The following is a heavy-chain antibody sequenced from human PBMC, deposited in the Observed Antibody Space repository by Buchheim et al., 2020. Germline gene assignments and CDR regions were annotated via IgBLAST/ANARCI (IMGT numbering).Heavy chain of an antibody. CDR2: INPSGGST. J-gene: IGHJ6*03. Sequence: QVQLVQSGAEVKKPGASVKVSCKASGYTFTSYYMHWVRQAPGQGLEWMGIINPSGGSTSYAQKCQGRVTMTRDTSTSHVYMELSSLRSEDTAVYYCARDGSGWNHYYYYMDVWGKGTT. D-gene: IGHD6-19*01. CDR3: ARDGSGWNHYYYYMDV. V-gene: IGHV1-46*01. CDR1: GYTFTSYY.